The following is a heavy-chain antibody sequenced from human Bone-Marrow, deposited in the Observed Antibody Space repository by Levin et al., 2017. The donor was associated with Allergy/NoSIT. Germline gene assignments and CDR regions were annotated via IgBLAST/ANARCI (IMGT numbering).Heavy chain of an antibody. V-gene: IGHV3-49*04. Sequence: GESLKISCTASGFTFGDYAMSWVRQAPGKGLEWVGFIRSKAYGGTTEYAASVKGRFTISRDDSKSIAYLQMNSLKTEDTAVYYCTRSPITIFGVVIFWYFDLWGRGTLVTVSS. CDR2: IRSKAYGGTT. D-gene: IGHD3-3*01. J-gene: IGHJ2*01. CDR3: TRSPITIFGVVIFWYFDL. CDR1: GFTFGDYA.